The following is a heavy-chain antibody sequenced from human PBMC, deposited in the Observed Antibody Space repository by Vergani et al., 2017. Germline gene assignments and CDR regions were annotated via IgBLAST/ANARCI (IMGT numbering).Heavy chain of an antibody. CDR2: ITPLFGTT. CDR1: GGTFSSHG. V-gene: IGHV1-69*13. J-gene: IGHJ4*02. CDR3: VRHSAVLDN. Sequence: QVQLVQSGAEVKKPGSSVKVSCKASGGTFSSHGISWVRQAPGQGFEWMGRITPLFGTTNIPQKFRGRVTITADKSTGTAYLQWTSLKASDTAIYYCVRHSAVLDNWGQGTLVTVSS. D-gene: IGHD3-10*01.